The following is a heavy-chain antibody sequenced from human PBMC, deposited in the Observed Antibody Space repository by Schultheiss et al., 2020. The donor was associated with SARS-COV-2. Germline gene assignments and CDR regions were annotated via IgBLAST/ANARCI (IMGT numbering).Heavy chain of an antibody. D-gene: IGHD6-13*01. J-gene: IGHJ5*02. CDR2: IKDSGRTT. CDR3: AREAAAAAGGWFDP. V-gene: IGHV4-34*01. CDR1: GGPFNNYY. Sequence: SETLSLTCAVYGGPFNNYYWTWIRQPPTKGVEWIGEIKDSGRTTNYNPSLKSRVTISVDTSKNQFSLKLSSVTAADTAVYYCAREAAAAAGGWFDPWGQGTLVTVSS.